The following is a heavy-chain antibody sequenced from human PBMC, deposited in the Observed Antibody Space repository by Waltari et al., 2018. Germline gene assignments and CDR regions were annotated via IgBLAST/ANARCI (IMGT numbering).Heavy chain of an antibody. CDR1: GFRFSNYW. Sequence: EEQLLESGGGLVQPGDSLRLSCAGSGFRFSNYWMNWVRQAPGKGLVCVARISDDVTSISYPDALKGRFTISRYNANNTVYLQMKRLRVADTAVYYCARLAPRTYRSPVPGRHYYYGMDVWGQGTTVTVSS. V-gene: IGHV3-74*01. D-gene: IGHD3-10*01. J-gene: IGHJ6*02. CDR3: ARLAPRTYRSPVPGRHYYYGMDV. CDR2: ISDDVTSI.